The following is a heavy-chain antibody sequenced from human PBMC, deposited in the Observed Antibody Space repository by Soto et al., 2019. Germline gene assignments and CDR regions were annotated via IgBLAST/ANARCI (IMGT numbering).Heavy chain of an antibody. CDR2: IYWNDDK. CDR1: GFSLTTSGVG. D-gene: IGHD6-19*01. J-gene: IGHJ6*02. CDR3: VNRLGHSRGFYRGGYYYHYNMDV. V-gene: IGHV2-5*01. Sequence: QITLKESGPTLVRPTQTLTLTCTFSGFSLTTSGVGVGWIRQPPGEALEWLAAIYWNDDKRYSPSLKNRLTITKGKSKNPGVLVMRNVDPGGTATYYCVNRLGHSRGFYRGGYYYHYNMDVWGQGTTVTVSS.